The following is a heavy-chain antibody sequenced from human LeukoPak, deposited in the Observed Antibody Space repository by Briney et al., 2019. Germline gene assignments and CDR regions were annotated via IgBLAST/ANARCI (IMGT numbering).Heavy chain of an antibody. Sequence: GGSLRLSCAASGFTFSSYAMHWVRQAPGKGLEWVAVISYDGSNKYYADSVKGRFTISRDNSKNTLYLQMNSLRAEDTAVYYCARAQPSGSYFGYYFDYWGQGTLVTVSS. V-gene: IGHV3-30*01. J-gene: IGHJ4*02. CDR2: ISYDGSNK. D-gene: IGHD1-26*01. CDR3: ARAQPSGSYFGYYFDY. CDR1: GFTFSSYA.